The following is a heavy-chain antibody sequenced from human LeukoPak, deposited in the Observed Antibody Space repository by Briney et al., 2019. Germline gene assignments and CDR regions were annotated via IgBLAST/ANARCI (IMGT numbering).Heavy chain of an antibody. Sequence: GGSLRLSCAASGFTFSTYGMHWVRQAPGKGLEWVAVTAFNGSNNDYVTSYANSVKGRFTISRDNSKNTLYLQMSSLRAEDTAVYYCARDGGSGWRGTVRFWGQGTMLIVSS. J-gene: IGHJ3*01. CDR1: GFTFSTYG. D-gene: IGHD6-19*01. V-gene: IGHV3-30*03. CDR3: ARDGGSGWRGTVRF. CDR2: TAFNGSNNDYVT.